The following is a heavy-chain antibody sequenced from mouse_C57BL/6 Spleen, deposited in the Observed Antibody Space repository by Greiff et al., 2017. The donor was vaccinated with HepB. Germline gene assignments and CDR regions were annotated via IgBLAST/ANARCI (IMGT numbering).Heavy chain of an antibody. Sequence: VQLQQSGPELVKPGASVKIPCKASGYTFTDYNMDWVKQSHGKSLEWIGDINPNNGGTIYNQKFKGKATLTVDKSSSTAYMELRSLTSEDTAVYYCARRWDGYYEAMDYWGQGTSVTVSS. CDR1: GYTFTDYN. CDR2: INPNNGGT. V-gene: IGHV1-18*01. D-gene: IGHD2-3*01. CDR3: ARRWDGYYEAMDY. J-gene: IGHJ4*01.